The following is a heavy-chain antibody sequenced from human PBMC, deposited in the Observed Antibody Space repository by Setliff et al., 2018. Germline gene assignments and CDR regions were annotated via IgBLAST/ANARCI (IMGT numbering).Heavy chain of an antibody. D-gene: IGHD3-10*01. CDR2: IYYTGST. Sequence: SETLSLTCTVSGGSISSSSHYWGWIRQPPGKGLEWIGSIYYTGSTYYNPSLKSRVTMSVDTSKNQFSLNLSSVTAADTAVYYCARDNRARHYMDVWGKGTTVTV. CDR3: ARDNRARHYMDV. CDR1: GGSISSSSHY. J-gene: IGHJ6*03. V-gene: IGHV4-39*07.